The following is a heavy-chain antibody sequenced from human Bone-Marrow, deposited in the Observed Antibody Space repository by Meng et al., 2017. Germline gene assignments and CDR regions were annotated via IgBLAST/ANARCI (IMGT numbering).Heavy chain of an antibody. CDR3: ARETEGIDRAMVGY. CDR1: GFTFSRYA. Sequence: QVQLVQSGSELKKPGRSLRLSCAASGFTFSRYAMHWVRQAPGKGPEWVALISYDGSNKELADSVKGRFTISRDNPKNTLYLQMNCLRPEDTAVYYCARETEGIDRAMVGYWGQGTLVTVSS. V-gene: IGHV3-30*16. D-gene: IGHD5-18*01. CDR2: ISYDGSNK. J-gene: IGHJ4*02.